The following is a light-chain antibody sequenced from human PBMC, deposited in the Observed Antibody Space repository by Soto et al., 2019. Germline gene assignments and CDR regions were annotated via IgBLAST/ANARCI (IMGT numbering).Light chain of an antibody. CDR2: WAS. CDR3: QQYYSTPRT. J-gene: IGKJ1*01. V-gene: IGKV4-1*01. CDR1: QTVLYSSNNKNH. Sequence: DIVMTQSPDSLSVSLGERATINCKSSQTVLYSSNNKNHLAWYQQRPGQPPKLIFSWASTRESGVPDRFSASGSGTDFTLSIGSLQAEDVAVYYCQQYYSTPRTFGQGTKVDIK.